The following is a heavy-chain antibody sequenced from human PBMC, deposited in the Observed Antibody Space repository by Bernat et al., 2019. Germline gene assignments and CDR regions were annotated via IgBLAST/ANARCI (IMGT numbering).Heavy chain of an antibody. Sequence: EVQLVESGGGLVQPGGSLRLSCAASGFTFSGNYMSWVRQAPGKGLEWVSVIYSGGTTNYADSVKGRFAISRDNSRNTLYLLMNSLTAGDTAMYFCARGPPSVMSWGQGTLVTVSS. J-gene: IGHJ4*02. V-gene: IGHV3-66*01. CDR1: GFTFSGNY. CDR3: ARGPPSVMS. CDR2: IYSGGTT. D-gene: IGHD2-8*01.